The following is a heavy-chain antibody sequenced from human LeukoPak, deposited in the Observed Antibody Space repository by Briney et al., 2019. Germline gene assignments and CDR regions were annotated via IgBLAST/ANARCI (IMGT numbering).Heavy chain of an antibody. Sequence: ASVKVSCKASGYTFTDYYMHWVRQAPGQGLEWMGWVIPSSGGTTYAEKFQDRVAMTRDTSISTAYMELTRLTSDDTAVYYCAPFNHDQNMFDQWGQETLVTVSS. CDR2: VIPSSGGT. D-gene: IGHD2/OR15-2a*01. CDR3: APFNHDQNMFDQ. J-gene: IGHJ4*02. CDR1: GYTFTDYY. V-gene: IGHV1-2*02.